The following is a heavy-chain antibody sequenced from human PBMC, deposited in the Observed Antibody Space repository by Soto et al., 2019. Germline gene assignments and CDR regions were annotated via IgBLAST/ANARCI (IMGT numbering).Heavy chain of an antibody. CDR1: GGASSSYY. Sequence: SEALSLTCTVSGGASSSYYWGWIRQPPGEGLEWIGYIYYSGSTNYNPSPKSRVTISVDTSKNQFSPKLSSVTAADTAVYYCARGGSSSSLRPVSWFDPWGQGTLVTVS. CDR3: ARGGSSSSLRPVSWFDP. J-gene: IGHJ5*02. CDR2: IYYSGST. D-gene: IGHD6-6*01. V-gene: IGHV4-59*01.